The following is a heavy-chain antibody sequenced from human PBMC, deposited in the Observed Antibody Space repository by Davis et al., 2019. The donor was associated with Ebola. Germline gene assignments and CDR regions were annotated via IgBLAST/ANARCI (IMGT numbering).Heavy chain of an antibody. J-gene: IGHJ6*02. V-gene: IGHV1-2*06. CDR3: ARGGITMTVVPRDYYYGLDV. D-gene: IGHD3-22*01. CDR2: INPNSGGT. Sequence: ASVKVSCKASGYTFTGYYMHWVRQAPGQGLEWMGRINPNSGGTNYAQKFQGRVTMTWDTSTSTAYMELRRLRSDDTAVYYCARGGITMTVVPRDYYYGLDVWGQGTTVTVSS. CDR1: GYTFTGYY.